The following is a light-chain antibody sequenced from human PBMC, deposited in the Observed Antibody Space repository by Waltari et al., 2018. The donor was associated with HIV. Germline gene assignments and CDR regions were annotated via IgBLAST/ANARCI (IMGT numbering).Light chain of an antibody. CDR1: SSDIVAYAS. V-gene: IGLV2-8*01. Sequence: QSALTQPPSASGSLGQSVTISCTGSSSDIVAYASVSWFQQHPRSAPKLLLYEVTRRPSTVSDRFSGSRSGSTAFLTVAGLQPDDEATYFCSSYGDSLRVLFGGGTNVTVL. J-gene: IGLJ3*02. CDR3: SSYGDSLRVL. CDR2: EVT.